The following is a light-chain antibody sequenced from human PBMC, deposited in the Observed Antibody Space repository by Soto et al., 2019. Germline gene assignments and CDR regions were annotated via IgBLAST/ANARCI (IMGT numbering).Light chain of an antibody. J-gene: IGKJ1*01. Sequence: DTQMTQSPSSLSASVGDRVTITCQASQDISNYLNWYQQKPGKAPKLLIYDAYNLETGVTSRFSGSGSGTDFTLTISSLQPEDFATYYCLPANNYPWTFGQGTQVDIK. V-gene: IGKV1-33*01. CDR1: QDISNY. CDR3: LPANNYPWT. CDR2: DAY.